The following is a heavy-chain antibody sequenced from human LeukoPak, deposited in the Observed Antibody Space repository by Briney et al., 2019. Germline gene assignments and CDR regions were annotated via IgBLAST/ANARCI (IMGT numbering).Heavy chain of an antibody. Sequence: GGSLRLSCAASGFTFSSYAMSWVRQAPGKGLEWVGRIKSKTDGGTTDYAAPVKGRFTISRDDSKNTLYLQMNSLKTEDTAVYYCTTGRTGTACCAFDIWGQGTMGTVSS. CDR1: GFTFSSYA. CDR3: TTGRTGTACCAFDI. V-gene: IGHV3-15*01. J-gene: IGHJ3*02. D-gene: IGHD1-1*01. CDR2: IKSKTDGGTT.